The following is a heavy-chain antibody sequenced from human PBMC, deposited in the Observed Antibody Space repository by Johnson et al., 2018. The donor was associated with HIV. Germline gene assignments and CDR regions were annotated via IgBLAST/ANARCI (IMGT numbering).Heavy chain of an antibody. V-gene: IGHV3-7*03. D-gene: IGHD3-22*01. CDR2: IKQDGSEK. CDR3: AKDLYYYDSTGDAFDI. CDR1: GFTFSSYW. Sequence: VQLVDSGGGLVQPGGYLRLSCAASGFTFSSYWMSWVRQAPGKGLEWVANIKQDGSEKYYVDSVKGRFTISRDNSKDTLYLQMNSLRAEDTALYYCAKDLYYYDSTGDAFDIWGQGTMVTV. J-gene: IGHJ3*02.